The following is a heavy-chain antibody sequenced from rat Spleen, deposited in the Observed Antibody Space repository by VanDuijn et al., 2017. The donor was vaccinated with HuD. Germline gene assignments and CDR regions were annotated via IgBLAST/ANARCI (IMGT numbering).Heavy chain of an antibody. CDR2: ISSEGRSS. V-gene: IGHV5-20*01. CDR1: GFTFSDYY. J-gene: IGHJ2*01. D-gene: IGHD5-1*01. Sequence: EVQLVESGGGLVQPGRSLKLSCAASGFTFSDYYMAWVRQAPTKGLEWVATISSEGRSSYYRDSVKGRFTISREDGRSTLYLQMNSLRSEDTATYYCTRENWVFDYWGQGVMVTVSS. CDR3: TRENWVFDY.